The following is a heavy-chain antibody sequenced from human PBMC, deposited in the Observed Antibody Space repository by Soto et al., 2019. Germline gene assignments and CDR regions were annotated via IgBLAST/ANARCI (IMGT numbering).Heavy chain of an antibody. CDR3: AKAYCTNGVCYPYYFDY. CDR1: GFTFSSYA. V-gene: IGHV3-23*01. J-gene: IGHJ4*02. CDR2: ISGSGGST. Sequence: GGSLRLSCAASGFTFSSYAMSWVRQAPGKGLEWVSAISGSGGSTYYADSVKGRFTISRDNSKNTLYLQMNSLRAEDTAVYYCAKAYCTNGVCYPYYFDYWGQGTLVTVSS. D-gene: IGHD2-8*01.